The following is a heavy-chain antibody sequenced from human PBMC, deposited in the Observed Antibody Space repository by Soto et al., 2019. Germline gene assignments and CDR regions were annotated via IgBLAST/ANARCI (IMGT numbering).Heavy chain of an antibody. Sequence: GGSLRLSCAASGFIFSSFAMSWVRQGPGKGLEWVSTISNNGGSTYSADSVKGRFTISRDNSKNTLYLQMNSLRAEDTAVYYCAKDPDISGWYQTDLDYWGQGTLVTVSS. D-gene: IGHD6-19*01. CDR3: AKDPDISGWYQTDLDY. V-gene: IGHV3-23*01. J-gene: IGHJ4*02. CDR1: GFIFSSFA. CDR2: ISNNGGST.